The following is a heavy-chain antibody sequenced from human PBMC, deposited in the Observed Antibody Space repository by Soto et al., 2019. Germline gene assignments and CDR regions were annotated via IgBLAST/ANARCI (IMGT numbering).Heavy chain of an antibody. CDR3: ARWAYDVYARFDY. Sequence: QVQLVQSGAEVKKSGASVKVSCKASGYTFTSHDINWVRQATGQGLEWMGWMNPNSGNTGYAQKFQGRVTMTRNTARSTAYMELSSLRSEDTAVYYCARWAYDVYARFDYWGQGTLVTVSS. V-gene: IGHV1-8*01. CDR2: MNPNSGNT. CDR1: GYTFTSHD. J-gene: IGHJ4*02. D-gene: IGHD4-17*01.